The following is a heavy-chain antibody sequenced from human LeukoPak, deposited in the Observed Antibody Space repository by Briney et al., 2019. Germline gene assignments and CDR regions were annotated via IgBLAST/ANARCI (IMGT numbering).Heavy chain of an antibody. CDR1: GGSISSHY. CDR3: ARDQLWSFDY. V-gene: IGHV4-59*11. J-gene: IGHJ4*02. Sequence: SGTLSLTCTVSGGSISSHYWSWIRQPPGKGLEWIGYIYYSGSNKYNPSLKIRVPISVDTSKNQFSLNLSSVTAADTAVYYCARDQLWSFDYWGQGTLVTVSS. CDR2: IYYSGSN. D-gene: IGHD1-1*01.